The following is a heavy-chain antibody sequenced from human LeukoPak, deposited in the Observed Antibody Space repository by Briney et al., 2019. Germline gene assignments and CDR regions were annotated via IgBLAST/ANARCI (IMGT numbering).Heavy chain of an antibody. J-gene: IGHJ4*02. V-gene: IGHV4-34*01. CDR1: GGSISSYY. D-gene: IGHD2-15*01. Sequence: KPSETLSLTCTVSGGSISSYYWSGIRQPPGKGLEWIGEINHSGSTNYNPSLKSRVTISVDTSKNQFSLKLSSVTAADTAVYYCAREGVVGAYGHFDYWGQGTLVTVSS. CDR3: AREGVVGAYGHFDY. CDR2: INHSGST.